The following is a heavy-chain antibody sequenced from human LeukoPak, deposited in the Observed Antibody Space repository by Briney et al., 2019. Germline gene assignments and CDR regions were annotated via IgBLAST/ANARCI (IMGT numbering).Heavy chain of an antibody. J-gene: IGHJ4*02. CDR2: IYHGGIT. CDR1: VYSISRGYY. V-gene: IGHV4-38-2*02. D-gene: IGHD2-2*01. CDR3: ARVLAQLFDFDY. Sequence: PSETLSLTCTVSVYSISRGYYWGWIGQAPGKGLEWIDTIYHGGITFYNQALRSRLTISVDTSKNKFSLKVSSVTDADAAVYFCARVLAQLFDFDYWGRGTLVTVSS.